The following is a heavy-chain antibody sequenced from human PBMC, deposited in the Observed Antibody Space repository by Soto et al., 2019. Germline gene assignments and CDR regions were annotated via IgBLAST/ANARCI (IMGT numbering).Heavy chain of an antibody. CDR3: ARDPLTGTTLDFDY. J-gene: IGHJ4*02. D-gene: IGHD1-7*01. V-gene: IGHV3-7*03. Sequence: PGGSLRLSCAASGFTFISYWIIFFRHSPFKGLEWVANIKKDGSEKYYVDSVKGRFTISRDNAKNSLYLQMNSLRAEDTAVYYCARDPLTGTTLDFDYWGQGTLVTVSS. CDR1: GFTFISYW. CDR2: IKKDGSEK.